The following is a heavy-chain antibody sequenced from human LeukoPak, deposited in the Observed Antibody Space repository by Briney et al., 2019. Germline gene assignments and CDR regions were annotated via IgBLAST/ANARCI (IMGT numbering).Heavy chain of an antibody. CDR1: GISFSNYS. Sequence: GGSLRLSCAACGISFSNYSMNWVRQAPGKGLEWASLISSSSRFIYYGDSVKGRFTISRDNAKKSLYLQMNSLRAEDTAVYYCARAVYCSGGGCFWYFDLWGRGTLVTVSS. CDR2: ISSSSRFI. D-gene: IGHD2-15*01. CDR3: ARAVYCSGGGCFWYFDL. J-gene: IGHJ2*01. V-gene: IGHV3-21*01.